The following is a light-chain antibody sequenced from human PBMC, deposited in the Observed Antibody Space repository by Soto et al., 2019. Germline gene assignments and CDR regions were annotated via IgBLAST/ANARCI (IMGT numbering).Light chain of an antibody. CDR1: QTVRNNY. Sequence: EFLLTQSPCTLSLSPGERATLSCRASQTVRNNYLAWYQQKPGQAPRLLMYDASSRATGIPERFSGGGSGTDFTLTISRLEPDDFETYYCQQYDSVLGTFGPGTKVDIK. CDR3: QQYDSVLGT. J-gene: IGKJ1*01. V-gene: IGKV3-20*01. CDR2: DAS.